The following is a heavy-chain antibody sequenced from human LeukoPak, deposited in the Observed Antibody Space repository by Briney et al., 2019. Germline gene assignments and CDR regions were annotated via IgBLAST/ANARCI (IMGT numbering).Heavy chain of an antibody. CDR1: GYTFTSYG. D-gene: IGHD3-22*01. V-gene: IGHV1-18*01. CDR3: AREEGTADYHDSSGGDI. Sequence: ASVKVSCKASGYTFTSYGISWVRQAPGQGLEWMGWISAYNGNTNYAQKLQGRVTMTTDTSTSTAYMELRSLRSDDTAVYYCAREEGTADYHDSSGGDIWGQGTMVTVSS. CDR2: ISAYNGNT. J-gene: IGHJ3*02.